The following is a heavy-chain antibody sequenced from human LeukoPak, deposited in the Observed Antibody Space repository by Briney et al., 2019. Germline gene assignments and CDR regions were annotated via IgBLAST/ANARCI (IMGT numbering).Heavy chain of an antibody. CDR3: AKSGHWDQQWLVRVNTPTDY. CDR2: ISCSGGST. Sequence: GGSLRLSCAASGLTFSSYAMSWVRHAPGKGLEWVSGISCSGGSTSYAYSVKGRFPISRDNSKNTLYLQMTRLRAEDTAVYYCAKSGHWDQQWLVRVNTPTDYWGRGTLVIVSS. V-gene: IGHV3-23*01. J-gene: IGHJ4*02. CDR1: GLTFSSYA. D-gene: IGHD6-19*01.